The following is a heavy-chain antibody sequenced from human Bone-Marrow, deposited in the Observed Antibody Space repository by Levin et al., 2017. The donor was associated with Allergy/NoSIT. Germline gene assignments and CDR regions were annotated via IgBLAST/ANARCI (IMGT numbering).Heavy chain of an antibody. V-gene: IGHV4-59*01. Sequence: SQTLSLPCTVSGDSISTYFWSWIRQPPGKGLEWIGYIYSSGSTNYNRSLESRVTISTDTSKNQVSLKLRSVTAADTAVYYCATYRITGAGGNWFDPWGQGTLVTVSS. CDR2: IYSSGST. D-gene: IGHD6-19*01. CDR3: ATYRITGAGGNWFDP. CDR1: GDSISTYF. J-gene: IGHJ5*02.